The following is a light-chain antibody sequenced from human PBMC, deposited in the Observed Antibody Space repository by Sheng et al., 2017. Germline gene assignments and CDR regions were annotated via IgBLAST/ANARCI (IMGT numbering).Light chain of an antibody. V-gene: IGKV1-33*01. CDR3: QQYDNVWT. CDR2: DAS. Sequence: DIQMTQSPSYLSASVGDRVTITCQASQDISNYLNWYQQKPGKAPKLLIYDASNLETGVPSRFSGSGSGTDFTFTISSLQPEDIATYYCQQYDNVWTFGQGTKVEIK. CDR1: QDISNY. J-gene: IGKJ1*01.